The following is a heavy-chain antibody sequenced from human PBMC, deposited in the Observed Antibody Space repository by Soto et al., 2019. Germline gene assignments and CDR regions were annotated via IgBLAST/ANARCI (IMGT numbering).Heavy chain of an antibody. CDR3: ASQRPCGGGSCFSLRSFDR. D-gene: IGHD2-15*01. CDR2: ITGSGGST. Sequence: GGSLRLSCAASGFAVSTYAMSWVRKTSGKGLEWVSTITGSGGSTYYADAVKGRFTISRDNSRNTLYLQMSSLRAEDTAVYSCASQRPCGGGSCFSLRSFDRWGQGTLVTVSS. V-gene: IGHV3-23*01. CDR1: GFAVSTYA. J-gene: IGHJ4*02.